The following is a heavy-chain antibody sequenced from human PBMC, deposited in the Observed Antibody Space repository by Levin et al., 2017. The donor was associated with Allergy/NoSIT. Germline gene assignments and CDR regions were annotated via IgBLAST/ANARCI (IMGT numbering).Heavy chain of an antibody. Sequence: GGSLRLSCAASGFTFSNYWMTWVRQAPGKGLEWVANIKEDGSDKHYVDSVKGRFTISRDNAKKSLYLQMNSLRAEDTAVYYCAREPFLTYCTGGSCYPGKYLDSWGQGTLVTVSS. CDR3: AREPFLTYCTGGSCYPGKYLDS. CDR1: GFTFSNYW. J-gene: IGHJ5*01. V-gene: IGHV3-7*01. D-gene: IGHD2-15*01. CDR2: IKEDGSDK.